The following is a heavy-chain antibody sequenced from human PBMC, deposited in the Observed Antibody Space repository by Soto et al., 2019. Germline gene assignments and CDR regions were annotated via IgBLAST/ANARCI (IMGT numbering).Heavy chain of an antibody. CDR1: GGSFSAYL. CDR2: INHTGVT. CDR3: ARLGRGYYDLYY. Sequence: SETQSLTCAVYGGSFSAYLWTWVRQPPGKGLEWIGEINHTGVTNYNPSLKSRVTISVDTSKNQFSLNLNSVTAADTAVYYCARLGRGYYDLYYCGQGTLVTVSS. V-gene: IGHV4-34*01. J-gene: IGHJ4*02. D-gene: IGHD3-3*01.